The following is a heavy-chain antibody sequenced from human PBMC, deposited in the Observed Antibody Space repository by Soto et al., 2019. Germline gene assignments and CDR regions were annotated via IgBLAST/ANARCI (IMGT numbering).Heavy chain of an antibody. Sequence: EVQLVESGGGLIQPGGSLRLSCAASGFIFNTYSMNWVRQAPGKGLEWVSYISGSSQTIFYADSVRGRFTISRDNANNSTYLQMVSLRDEDTAVYYCAKDVDTVGLSDGSGYFDLWGQGALVTVSS. CDR1: GFIFNTYS. D-gene: IGHD3-22*01. CDR3: AKDVDTVGLSDGSGYFDL. V-gene: IGHV3-48*02. CDR2: ISGSSQTI. J-gene: IGHJ4*02.